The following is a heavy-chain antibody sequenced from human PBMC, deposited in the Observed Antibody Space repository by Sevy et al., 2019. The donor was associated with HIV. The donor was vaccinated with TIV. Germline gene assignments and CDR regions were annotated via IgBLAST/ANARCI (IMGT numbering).Heavy chain of an antibody. J-gene: IGHJ4*02. V-gene: IGHV3-7*03. CDR3: ARDRRVEYGGSDY. Sequence: GGSLRLSCAVSGFTFSNYWMTWVRQAPGKGLEWVANIKKDGTDKFYVDSVMGRFSISRDNVKDLLYLQMNSLRVEDTAVYYCARDRRVEYGGSDYWGQGTLVTVSS. CDR2: IKKDGTDK. D-gene: IGHD3-10*01. CDR1: GFTFSNYW.